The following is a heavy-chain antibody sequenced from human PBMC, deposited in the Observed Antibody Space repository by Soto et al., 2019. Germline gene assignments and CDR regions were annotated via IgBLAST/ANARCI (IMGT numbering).Heavy chain of an antibody. Sequence: QVQLVQSGAEVKKPGSSVKVSCTASGGSLSNFGISWVRQAPGQGLEWMGAIIPVFGTPNYAQKFQDRVTINADESTTTVYMEVRSLTSEVTAVYYCARGDATKIVVTTYYAMDVWGQGTTVTVSS. D-gene: IGHD3-22*01. V-gene: IGHV1-69*12. CDR1: GGSLSNFG. CDR2: IIPVFGTP. CDR3: ARGDATKIVVTTYYAMDV. J-gene: IGHJ6*02.